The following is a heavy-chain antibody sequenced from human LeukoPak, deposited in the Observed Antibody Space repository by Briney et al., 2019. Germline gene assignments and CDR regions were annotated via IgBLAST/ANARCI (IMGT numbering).Heavy chain of an antibody. Sequence: GGSLRLSCTAPGFTFGGYAMTWVRQAPGKGLEWVGFIRSKAYGGTTEYAASVKGRFTLSRDDSKSIAYLQMNSLKTEDTAVYYCTRAIEGAFDIWGQGTMVTVSS. J-gene: IGHJ3*02. CDR2: IRSKAYGGTT. CDR3: TRAIEGAFDI. CDR1: GFTFGGYA. V-gene: IGHV3-49*04.